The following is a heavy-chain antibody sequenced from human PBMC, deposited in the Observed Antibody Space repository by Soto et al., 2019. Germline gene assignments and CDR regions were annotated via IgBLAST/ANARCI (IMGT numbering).Heavy chain of an antibody. V-gene: IGHV3-30*18. CDR1: GFTFSNYG. J-gene: IGHJ1*01. CDR3: AKGASPYQQPGDWAYLS. CDR2: TSYDGRSI. Sequence: GGSLRLSCAASGFTFSNYGMHWVRQALGKGLEWVALTSYDGRSIKYADSVKDRLTISRDDSKNTLYLQMNSLRAEDTAVYYCAKGASPYQQPGDWAYLSWCQSTMLTISS. D-gene: IGHD3-10*01.